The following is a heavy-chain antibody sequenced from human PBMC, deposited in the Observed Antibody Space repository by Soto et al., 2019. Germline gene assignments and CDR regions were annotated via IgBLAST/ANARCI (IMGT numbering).Heavy chain of an antibody. J-gene: IGHJ6*02. CDR1: GGSVSSGSYY. D-gene: IGHD2-15*01. CDR2: IYNSGST. Sequence: SETLSLTCTVSGGSVSSGSYYWSWIRQSPGKGLEWIGYIYNSGSTNYNPSLKSRVTISIDTSKNQFSLKLSSVTAADTAVYYCARFDCSGGSCYSYYYGFDVWGQGTTVT. CDR3: ARFDCSGGSCYSYYYGFDV. V-gene: IGHV4-61*01.